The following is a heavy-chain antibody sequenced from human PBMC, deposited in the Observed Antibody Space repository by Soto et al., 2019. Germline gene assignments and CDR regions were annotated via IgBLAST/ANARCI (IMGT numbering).Heavy chain of an antibody. D-gene: IGHD3-10*01. Sequence: HPGGSLRLSCAASGFTFSSYAMHWVRQAPGKGLEWVAVISYDGSNKYYADSVKGRFTISRDNSKNTLYLQMNSLRAEDTAVYYCARAMAHYRSPFDYWGQGTLVTVSS. V-gene: IGHV3-30-3*01. CDR3: ARAMAHYRSPFDY. CDR2: ISYDGSNK. CDR1: GFTFSSYA. J-gene: IGHJ4*02.